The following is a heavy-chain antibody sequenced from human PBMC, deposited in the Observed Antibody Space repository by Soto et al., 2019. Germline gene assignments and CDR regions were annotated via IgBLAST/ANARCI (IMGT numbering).Heavy chain of an antibody. V-gene: IGHV3-23*01. J-gene: IGHJ4*02. D-gene: IGHD6-13*01. Sequence: EVQLLESGGGLVQPGGSLRLSCAASGFTFSNYAVTWVRQAPGKGLEWVSTISGSGGRTYYADSVKGRFTISRDNSKNTLYLQINSLRAEDTAVYYCAKDQGSSWYEIDYWGQGTLVTVS. CDR3: AKDQGSSWYEIDY. CDR1: GFTFSNYA. CDR2: ISGSGGRT.